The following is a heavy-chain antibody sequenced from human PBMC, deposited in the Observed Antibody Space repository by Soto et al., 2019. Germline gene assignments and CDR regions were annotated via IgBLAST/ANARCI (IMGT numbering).Heavy chain of an antibody. J-gene: IGHJ5*02. D-gene: IGHD1-7*01. Sequence: PGGSLRLSCTASGFTFGDYAMSWARQAPGKGLEWVGFIRSKAYGGTTEYAASVKGRFTISRDDSKSIAYLQMNSLKTEDTAVYYCTRGSWNYNWFDPWGQGTLVTVSS. V-gene: IGHV3-49*04. CDR3: TRGSWNYNWFDP. CDR1: GFTFGDYA. CDR2: IRSKAYGGTT.